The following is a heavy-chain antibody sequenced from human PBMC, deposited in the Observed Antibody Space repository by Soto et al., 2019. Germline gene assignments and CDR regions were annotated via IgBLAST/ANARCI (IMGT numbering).Heavy chain of an antibody. CDR2: IKSKTDGGTT. CDR1: GFSFSDAW. CDR3: TRARLSGDDTDY. D-gene: IGHD5-12*01. V-gene: IGHV3-15*07. J-gene: IGHJ4*02. Sequence: EVQLVESGGGLVKPGESLGLSCAASGFSFSDAWMNWVRQAPGKGMEWVGRIKSKTDGGTTDYAAPVNGRFTLSRADSKSPLYLQMSSLKTAGTAVYYCTRARLSGDDTDYWGRGNLVTVSS.